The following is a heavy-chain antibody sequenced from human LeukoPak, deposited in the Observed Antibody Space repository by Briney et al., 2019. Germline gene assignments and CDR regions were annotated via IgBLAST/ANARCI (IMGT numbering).Heavy chain of an antibody. J-gene: IGHJ4*02. CDR2: IIPIFGTA. CDR3: ARTTYYYDSSGYYPPLGY. Sequence: SVKVSCKASGGTFSSYAISWVRQAPGQGLEWMGGIIPIFGTANYAQKFQGRVTITTDESTSTAYMELSSLRSEDTAVYYCARTTYYYDSSGYYPPLGYWGQGTLVTVSS. V-gene: IGHV1-69*05. CDR1: GGTFSSYA. D-gene: IGHD3-22*01.